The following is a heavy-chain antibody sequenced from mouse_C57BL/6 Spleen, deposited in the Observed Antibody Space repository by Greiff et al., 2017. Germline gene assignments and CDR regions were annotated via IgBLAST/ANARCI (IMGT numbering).Heavy chain of an antibody. D-gene: IGHD1-1*01. Sequence: EVKLMESGGGLVQPKGSLKLSCAASGFSFNTYAMNWVRQAPGKGLEWVARIRSKSNNYATYYADSVKDRFTISRDDSESMLYLQMNNLKTEDTAMYYCVRSYYYGRGFDYWGQGTTLTVSS. J-gene: IGHJ2*01. V-gene: IGHV10-1*01. CDR2: IRSKSNNYAT. CDR3: VRSYYYGRGFDY. CDR1: GFSFNTYA.